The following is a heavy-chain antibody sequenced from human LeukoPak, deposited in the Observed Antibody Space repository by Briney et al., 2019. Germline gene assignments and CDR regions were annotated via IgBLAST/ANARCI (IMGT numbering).Heavy chain of an antibody. CDR1: GYTFTGYY. CDR3: AAAGPSDYDYYMDV. V-gene: IGHV1-2*02. J-gene: IGHJ6*03. D-gene: IGHD6-13*01. CDR2: INPNSGGT. Sequence: ASVKVSCKASGYTFTGYYMHWVRQAPGQGLEWMGWINPNSGGTNYAQKFQGRVTMTRDTSISTAYMELNRLRSDDTAVYYCAAAGPSDYDYYMDVWGKGTTVTISS.